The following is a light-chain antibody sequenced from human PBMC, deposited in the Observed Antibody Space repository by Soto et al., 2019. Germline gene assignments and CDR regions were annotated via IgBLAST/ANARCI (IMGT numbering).Light chain of an antibody. CDR1: SSDVGGFNS. CDR3: SLYTSTMTNV. V-gene: IGLV2-14*03. Sequence: QSVLTQPASVSGSPGQSITISCTGTSSDVGGFNSVSWYQLRPGTAPKLILYDVVDRPSGVSYRFSGSKSGNTASLTSSGLQAADEADYFCSLYTSTMTNVFGSGTKLTVL. J-gene: IGLJ1*01. CDR2: DVV.